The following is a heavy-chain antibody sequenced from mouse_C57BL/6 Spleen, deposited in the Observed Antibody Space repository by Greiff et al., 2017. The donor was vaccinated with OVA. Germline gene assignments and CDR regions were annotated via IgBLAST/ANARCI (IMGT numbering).Heavy chain of an antibody. J-gene: IGHJ2*01. D-gene: IGHD2-1*01. CDR1: GYTFTDYN. V-gene: IGHV1-22*01. CDR2: INPNNGGT. CDR3: ARSRGYGNYDY. Sequence: VQLQQSGPELVKPGASVKMSCKASGYTFTDYNMHWVKQSHGKSLEWIGYINPNNGGTSYNQKFKGKATLTVNKSSSTAYMETRSLTSEDSAVYYCARSRGYGNYDYWGQGTTLTVSS.